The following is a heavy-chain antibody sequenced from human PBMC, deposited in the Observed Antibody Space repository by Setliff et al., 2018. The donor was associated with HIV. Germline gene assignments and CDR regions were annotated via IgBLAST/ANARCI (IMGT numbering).Heavy chain of an antibody. D-gene: IGHD3-22*01. J-gene: IGHJ1*01. CDR1: GGSISSHY. Sequence: PSETLSLTCTVSGGSISSHYWSWIRQPPGKGLEWIGSIYYNGITNYNPSLKNRVTVSVDTSKNQFSLKLSSVTAADTAVYYCARAGYYGSTSYWGYFQHWGQGTLVTVSS. CDR3: ARAGYYGSTSYWGYFQH. V-gene: IGHV4-59*11. CDR2: IYYNGIT.